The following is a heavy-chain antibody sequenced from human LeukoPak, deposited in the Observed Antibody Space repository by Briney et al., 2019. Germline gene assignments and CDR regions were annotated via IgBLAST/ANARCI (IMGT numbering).Heavy chain of an antibody. J-gene: IGHJ5*02. D-gene: IGHD2-2*01. Sequence: GGSLRLSCAVSGFTFSSYSMNWVRQAPGKGLEWVSYISSSSSTIYYADSVKDRFTISRDNAKNSLYLQMNSLRDGDTAVYYCARVGWTSGTWGQGTLVTVSS. CDR3: ARVGWTSGT. V-gene: IGHV3-48*02. CDR2: ISSSSSTI. CDR1: GFTFSSYS.